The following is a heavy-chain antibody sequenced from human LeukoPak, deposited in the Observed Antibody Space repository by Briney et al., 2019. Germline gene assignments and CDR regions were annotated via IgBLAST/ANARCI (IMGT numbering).Heavy chain of an antibody. CDR1: GFTLSSYW. CDR3: ASSTQISKYADY. V-gene: IGHV3-74*01. Sequence: GGSLRLSCAASGFTLSSYWMHWVRQAPGKGLVWVSRINSDGSITTYADSVRGRFTISRDNAKSTLYLQMNSLRAEDTAVYYCASSTQISKYADYWGQGALVTVSS. CDR2: INSDGSIT. J-gene: IGHJ4*02. D-gene: IGHD2-2*01.